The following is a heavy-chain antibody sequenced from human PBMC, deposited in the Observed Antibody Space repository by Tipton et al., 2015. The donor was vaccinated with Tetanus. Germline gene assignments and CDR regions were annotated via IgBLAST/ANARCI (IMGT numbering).Heavy chain of an antibody. CDR2: IDYFGTT. V-gene: IGHV4-59*01. Sequence: TLSLTCTVSGGSISTYHWNWIRQSPGKGLEWIGYIDYFGTTKYNPSLKSRVAMSVDTSKNQLSLKLSSVTSADTAVYYCARHSGWYNFFTGVDAWGQGTAVTVSS. CDR3: ARHSGWYNFFTGVDA. D-gene: IGHD6-19*01. CDR1: GGSISTYH. J-gene: IGHJ6*02.